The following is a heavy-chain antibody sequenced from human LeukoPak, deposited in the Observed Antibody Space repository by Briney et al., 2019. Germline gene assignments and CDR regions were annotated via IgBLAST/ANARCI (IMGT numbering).Heavy chain of an antibody. J-gene: IGHJ1*01. Sequence: PSETLSLTCTVSGGSISSSSYYWGWIRQPPGKGLEWIGYIYYSGGTNYNPSLKSRVTISVDTSKNHFSLKLSSVTAADTAVYYCARHGDGDTSEFFQHWGQGTLVTVSS. CDR1: GGSISSSSYY. D-gene: IGHD7-27*01. V-gene: IGHV4-61*05. CDR3: ARHGDGDTSEFFQH. CDR2: IYYSGGT.